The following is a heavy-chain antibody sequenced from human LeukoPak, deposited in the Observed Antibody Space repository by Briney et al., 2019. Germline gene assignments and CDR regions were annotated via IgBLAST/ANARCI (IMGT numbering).Heavy chain of an antibody. CDR1: GYSFTSYW. Sequence: GESLKISCKGSGYSFTSYWIGWVRQMPGKGLGWMGIIYPGDSDTRYSPSFQGQVTISADKSISTAYLQWSSLKASDTAMYYCARHGRGYSGYDYGGAAAARDYWGQGTLVTVSS. V-gene: IGHV5-51*01. J-gene: IGHJ4*02. D-gene: IGHD5-12*01. CDR3: ARHGRGYSGYDYGGAAAARDY. CDR2: IYPGDSDT.